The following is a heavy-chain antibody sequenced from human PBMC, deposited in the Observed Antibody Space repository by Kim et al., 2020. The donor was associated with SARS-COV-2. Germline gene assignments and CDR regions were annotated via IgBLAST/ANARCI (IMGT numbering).Heavy chain of an antibody. D-gene: IGHD4-17*01. Sequence: AGAVKGRFPNPRDNSKNPLYLQMNSLGAEDTAVYYCARVYGDQAHNAFDIWGQGTMVTVSS. V-gene: IGHV3-30*01. J-gene: IGHJ3*02. CDR3: ARVYGDQAHNAFDI.